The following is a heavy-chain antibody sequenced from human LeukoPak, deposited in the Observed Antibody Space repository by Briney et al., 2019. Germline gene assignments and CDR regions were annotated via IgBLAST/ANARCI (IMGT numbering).Heavy chain of an antibody. CDR1: GFTFSSYG. CDR3: ARAVRGVVVEPAATIGRDFYYYMDV. V-gene: IGHV3-33*08. D-gene: IGHD2-2*01. J-gene: IGHJ6*03. CDR2: IWYGGSNK. Sequence: GRSLRLSCAASGFTFSSYGMHWVRQAPGKGLEWVAVIWYGGSNKYYADSVKGRFTISRDNSKNTLYLQMNSLRAEDTAVYYCARAVRGVVVEPAATIGRDFYYYMDVWGKGTTVTVSS.